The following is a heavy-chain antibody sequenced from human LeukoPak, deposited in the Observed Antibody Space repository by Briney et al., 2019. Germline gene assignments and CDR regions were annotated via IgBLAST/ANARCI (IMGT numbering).Heavy chain of an antibody. CDR3: ALLLGGNWFDP. CDR1: GGSFSGYY. J-gene: IGHJ5*02. D-gene: IGHD2/OR15-2a*01. Sequence: SETLSLTCAVYGGSFSGYYWSWIRQPPGKGLEWIGYIYYSGSTNYNPSLKSRVTISVDTSKNQFSLKLSSVTAADTAVYYCALLLGGNWFDPWGQGTLVTVSS. CDR2: IYYSGST. V-gene: IGHV4-59*01.